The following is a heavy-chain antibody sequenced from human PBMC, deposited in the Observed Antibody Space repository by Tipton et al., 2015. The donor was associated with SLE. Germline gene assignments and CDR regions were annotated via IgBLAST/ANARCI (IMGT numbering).Heavy chain of an antibody. V-gene: IGHV4-39*07. CDR2: IYYSGST. D-gene: IGHD6-25*01. J-gene: IGHJ4*02. CDR3: ARDPRGCRSLYYFDY. CDR1: GGSISSYY. Sequence: LRLSCTVSGGSISSYYWGWIRQPPGKGLEWIGSIYYSGSTYFNPSLKSRVTISVDTSKNQFSLKLSSVTAADTAIYYCARDPRGCRSLYYFDYWGQGTLVTVSS.